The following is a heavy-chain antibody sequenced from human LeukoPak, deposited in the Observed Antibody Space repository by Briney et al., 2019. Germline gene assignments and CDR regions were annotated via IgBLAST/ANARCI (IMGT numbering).Heavy chain of an antibody. J-gene: IGHJ6*03. D-gene: IGHD6-19*01. CDR3: ARGVSGWYVAYYYYYMDV. V-gene: IGHV1-8*03. Sequence: ASVKVSCKASGYTFTSYDINWVRQATGQGLEWMGWMNPNSGSTGYAQKFQGRVTVTRNTSISTAYMELSSLRSEDTAVYYCARGVSGWYVAYYYYYMDVWGKGTTVTVS. CDR1: GYTFTSYD. CDR2: MNPNSGST.